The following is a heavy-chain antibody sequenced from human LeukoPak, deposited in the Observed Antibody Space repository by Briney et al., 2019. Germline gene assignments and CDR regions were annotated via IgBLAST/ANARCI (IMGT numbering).Heavy chain of an antibody. V-gene: IGHV3-30*02. Sequence: QPGGSLRLSCAASGFPFSSFAMHWVRQAPGKGLEWVAFIFYDGSHKGYQDSVKGRFTISRDNSKNTLDLQMNSLRLEDTAVYYCAKVRTGRIAVDGPIPAFDAWGPGTLVTVSS. J-gene: IGHJ3*01. CDR1: GFPFSSFA. CDR3: AKVRTGRIAVDGPIPAFDA. D-gene: IGHD6-19*01. CDR2: IFYDGSHK.